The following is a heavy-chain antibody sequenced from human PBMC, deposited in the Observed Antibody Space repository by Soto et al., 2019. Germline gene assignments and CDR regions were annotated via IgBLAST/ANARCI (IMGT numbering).Heavy chain of an antibody. J-gene: IGHJ4*02. D-gene: IGHD1-26*01. CDR1: GGTFSSHG. Sequence: QVQLVQSGTVVQRRGSSVKVSCQASGGTFSSHGMAWVRQAPGQGLEWMGGIIPTFGTPTYAPKFQGRVTITADKSTNTAYMELSSLRSVDTAVYYCASERSAQYFDFWGQGTLITVSS. CDR2: IIPTFGTP. V-gene: IGHV1-69*06. CDR3: ASERSAQYFDF.